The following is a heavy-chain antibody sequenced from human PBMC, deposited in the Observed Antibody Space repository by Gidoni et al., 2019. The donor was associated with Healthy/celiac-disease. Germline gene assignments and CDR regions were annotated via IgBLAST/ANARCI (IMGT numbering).Heavy chain of an antibody. V-gene: IGHV4-30-2*01. CDR2: IYHSRST. Sequence: QLQLQESGSGLVKPSQTLSLTCAVSGGSISSGGYSGRWIWQPPGKGREWIGYIYHSRSTSYNPSLKSRVTIAVDRSKNQFSRKLSSVTAADTAVYYCARAYGSGSRGWFDPWGQGTLVTVSS. D-gene: IGHD3-10*01. J-gene: IGHJ5*02. CDR3: ARAYGSGSRGWFDP. CDR1: GGSISSGGYS.